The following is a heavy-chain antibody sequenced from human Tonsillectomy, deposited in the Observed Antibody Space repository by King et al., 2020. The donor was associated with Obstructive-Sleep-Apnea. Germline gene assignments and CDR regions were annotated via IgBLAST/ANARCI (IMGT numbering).Heavy chain of an antibody. J-gene: IGHJ4*02. CDR3: ARDWARMTTVTICDY. CDR1: GFTFSSYA. D-gene: IGHD4-17*01. V-gene: IGHV3-30*04. CDR2: ISYDGSNK. Sequence: SGLGVFHPGRSPRLSCAASGFTFSSYAIDWVRQAPGKGLECVAVISYDGSNKYYADTVKGRFTISRDNSKNTLYLQMNSLRAEDTAVYYCARDWARMTTVTICDYWGQGTLVTVSS.